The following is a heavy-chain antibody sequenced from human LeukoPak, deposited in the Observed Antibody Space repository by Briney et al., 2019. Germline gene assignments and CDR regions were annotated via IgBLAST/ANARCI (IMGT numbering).Heavy chain of an antibody. V-gene: IGHV4-38-2*01. CDR2: IYHSGST. Sequence: SETLSLTCAVSGYSIGSGYYWGWIRQPPGKGLEWIGSIYHSGSTYYNPSLKSRVTISVDTSKNQFSLKLSSVTAADAAVYYCARRADGYNTRDAFDIWGQGTMVTVSS. CDR3: ARRADGYNTRDAFDI. CDR1: GYSIGSGYY. D-gene: IGHD5-24*01. J-gene: IGHJ3*02.